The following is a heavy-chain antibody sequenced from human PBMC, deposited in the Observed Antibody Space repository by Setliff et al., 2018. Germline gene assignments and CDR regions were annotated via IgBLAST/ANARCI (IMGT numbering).Heavy chain of an antibody. Sequence: ASVKVSCKSSGFTFTDYGITWVRQVPGQGLEWMGWINNYNFNTQYAQKLQGRVTVTTDTSTTTAYMELRSLRADDTAVYYCARDPLYRENLSRVFDFWGQGTMVTVSS. V-gene: IGHV1-18*01. CDR2: INNYNFNT. J-gene: IGHJ3*01. CDR1: GFTFTDYG. CDR3: ARDPLYRENLSRVFDF. D-gene: IGHD3-16*02.